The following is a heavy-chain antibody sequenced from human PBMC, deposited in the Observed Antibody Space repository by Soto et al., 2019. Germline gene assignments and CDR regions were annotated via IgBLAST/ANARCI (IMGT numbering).Heavy chain of an antibody. J-gene: IGHJ5*02. CDR3: ARDKARITIFGVVTNWFDP. Sequence: ASVKVSCKASGYTFTSYGISWVRQAPGQGLEWMGRISAYNGNTNYAQKLQGRVTMTTDTSTSTAYMELGSLRSDDTAVYYCARDKARITIFGVVTNWFDPWGQGTLVTVSS. CDR2: ISAYNGNT. V-gene: IGHV1-18*01. D-gene: IGHD3-3*01. CDR1: GYTFTSYG.